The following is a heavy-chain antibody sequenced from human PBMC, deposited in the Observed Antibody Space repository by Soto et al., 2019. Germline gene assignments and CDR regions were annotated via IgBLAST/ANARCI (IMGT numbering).Heavy chain of an antibody. CDR2: INHSGST. Sequence: SETLSLTCAVYGASLSDNYCNWLRQPPGKGLEWIGEINHSGSTYYNPSLKSRVTISVDTSKNQFSLKLSSVTAADTAVYYCARHYEDIVVVVAARIWFDPWGQGTLVTVSS. CDR3: ARHYEDIVVVVAARIWFDP. CDR1: GASLSDNY. J-gene: IGHJ5*02. V-gene: IGHV4-34*01. D-gene: IGHD2-15*01.